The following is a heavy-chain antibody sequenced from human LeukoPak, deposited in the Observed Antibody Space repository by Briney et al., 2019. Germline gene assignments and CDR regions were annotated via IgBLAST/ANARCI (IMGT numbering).Heavy chain of an antibody. Sequence: GXTXSSYEMNWVRQAPXKGXEWVSAISGRDDSTYYADSVKGRFTISRDNSRXTLFLQMNSLRAEDTAVYYXXXXXXXRXXPWGQGTLVTVSS. J-gene: IGHJ5*02. CDR1: GXTXSSYE. CDR2: ISGRDDST. CDR3: XXXXXXRXXP. V-gene: IGHV3-23*01.